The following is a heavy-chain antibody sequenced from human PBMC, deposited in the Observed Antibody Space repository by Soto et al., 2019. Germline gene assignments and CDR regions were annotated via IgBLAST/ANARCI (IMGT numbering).Heavy chain of an antibody. Sequence: ETLSLTCNVSGGSISNSYWTWIRQPPGKRLEWIGYIYYSGFTTYNPSLKSRVTMSIDTSKSQFSLKLRSVTSADTAVYYCARDVEKYGWFDPWGQGTLVTVSS. V-gene: IGHV4-59*12. J-gene: IGHJ5*02. CDR1: GGSISNSY. CDR3: ARDVEKYGWFDP. CDR2: IYYSGFT. D-gene: IGHD2-2*01.